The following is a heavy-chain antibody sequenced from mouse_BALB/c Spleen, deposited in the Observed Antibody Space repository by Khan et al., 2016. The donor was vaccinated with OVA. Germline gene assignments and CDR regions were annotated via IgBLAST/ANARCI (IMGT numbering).Heavy chain of an antibody. J-gene: IGHJ2*01. D-gene: IGHD1-1*01. CDR1: GFTFSSFG. V-gene: IGHV5-17*02. Sequence: EVELVESGGGLVQPGGSRKLSCVASGFTFSSFGMHWVRQAPEKGLEWVAYISGDSSTIYYTDTVMGRFSIYRDNPKNTLFLQMARLRSEDMAMYYCARSYFYGYYLDQWGQGTTLTVSS. CDR2: ISGDSSTI. CDR3: ARSYFYGYYLDQ.